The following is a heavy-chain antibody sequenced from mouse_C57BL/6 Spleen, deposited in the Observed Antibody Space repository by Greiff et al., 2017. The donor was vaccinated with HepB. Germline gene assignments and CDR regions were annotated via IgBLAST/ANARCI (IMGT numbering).Heavy chain of an antibody. CDR2: INPYNGGT. V-gene: IGHV1-19*01. CDR1: GYTFTDYY. Sequence: VQLQQSGPVLVKPGASVKMSCKASGYTFTDYYMNWVKQSHGKSLEWIGVINPYNGGTSYNQKFKGKATLTVDKSSSTAYMELNSLTSEDSAVYYCARRTTVAPFAYWGQGTLVTVSA. D-gene: IGHD1-1*01. J-gene: IGHJ3*01. CDR3: ARRTTVAPFAY.